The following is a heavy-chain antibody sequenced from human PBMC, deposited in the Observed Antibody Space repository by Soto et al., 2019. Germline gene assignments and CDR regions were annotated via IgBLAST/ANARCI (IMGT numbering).Heavy chain of an antibody. J-gene: IGHJ4*02. CDR2: LSGSGGST. CDR3: AKERYCSTTDCYVDFDH. CDR1: GFTFSSYA. V-gene: IGHV3-23*01. D-gene: IGHD2-2*01. Sequence: GGSLRLSCAASGFTFSSYAMSWVRQAPGKGLEWVSGLSGSGGSTYYADSVKGRFTISRDNSKNTLYLQMNSLRAEDTAVYYCAKERYCSTTDCYVDFDHWGQGTLVTVS.